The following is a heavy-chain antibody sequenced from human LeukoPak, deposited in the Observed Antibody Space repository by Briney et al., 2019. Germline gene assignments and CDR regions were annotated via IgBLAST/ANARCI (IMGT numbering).Heavy chain of an antibody. D-gene: IGHD3-22*01. CDR2: IYCDDDK. V-gene: IGHV2-5*02. J-gene: IGHJ1*01. CDR1: EFSLINSPGG. CDR3: AHRRRNYFDSSGYYVEYFQH. Sequence: SDPTLVKPTQTLTSICTYSEFSLINSPGGVDWFLQPPYPALSCRALIYCDDDKRYSPSLKSRLTITKDTPKNQVVLTMTNMDPVDTATYYCAHRRRNYFDSSGYYVEYFQHWGQGTLVTVSS.